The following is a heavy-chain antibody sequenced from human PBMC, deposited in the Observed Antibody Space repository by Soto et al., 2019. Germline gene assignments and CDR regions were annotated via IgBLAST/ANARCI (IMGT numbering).Heavy chain of an antibody. D-gene: IGHD3-10*01. Sequence: GGSLRLSCRASGFTFGDYAMSWVRQAPGKGLEWVGFIRSKTYGGTTERATSVKGRFTISRDDSKSIAYLQMNSLKTDDTAAYYCTRDGHHYPSASYGYSDYWGQGTLVTVSS. CDR1: GFTFGDYA. V-gene: IGHV3-49*04. CDR3: TRDGHHYPSASYGYSDY. J-gene: IGHJ4*02. CDR2: IRSKTYGGTT.